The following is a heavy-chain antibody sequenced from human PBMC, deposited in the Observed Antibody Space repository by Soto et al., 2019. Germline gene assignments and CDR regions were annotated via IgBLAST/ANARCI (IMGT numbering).Heavy chain of an antibody. V-gene: IGHV3-30-3*01. Sequence: QVQLVESGGGVVQPGRSLRLSCAASGFTFSSYAMHWVRQAPGKGLEWVAVISYDGSNKYYADSVKGRFTISRDNSKNTLYLQMNSLRAEDTAVYYCARDSHRDSRFDYFDYWGQGTLVTVSS. CDR1: GFTFSSYA. D-gene: IGHD3-22*01. J-gene: IGHJ4*02. CDR3: ARDSHRDSRFDYFDY. CDR2: ISYDGSNK.